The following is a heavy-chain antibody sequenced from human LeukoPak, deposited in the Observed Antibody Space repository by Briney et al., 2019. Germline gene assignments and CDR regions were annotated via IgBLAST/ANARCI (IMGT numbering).Heavy chain of an antibody. CDR1: GYTFTSYA. CDR2: INAGNGNT. Sequence: ASVKVSCKASGYTFTSYAMHWVRQAPGQRLEWMGWINAGNGNTKYSQKFQGRVTITRDTSASTAYMELSSLRSEDTAVYYCAKEYCRGTSCSLFDYGGQGPRAPVSS. J-gene: IGHJ4*02. CDR3: AKEYCRGTSCSLFDY. D-gene: IGHD2-2*01. V-gene: IGHV1-3*01.